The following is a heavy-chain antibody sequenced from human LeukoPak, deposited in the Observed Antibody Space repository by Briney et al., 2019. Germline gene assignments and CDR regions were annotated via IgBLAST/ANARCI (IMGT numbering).Heavy chain of an antibody. CDR1: AFTFSSYE. V-gene: IGHV3-48*03. D-gene: IGHD6-19*01. Sequence: GGSLRLSCAASAFTFSSYEMNWVRQAPGKGLEWVSYISSSGSTIYYADSVKGRFTISRDNAKNSLYLQMNSLRAEDTAVYYCARDTRRYSSGWYTYFDYWGQGTLVTVSS. CDR3: ARDTRRYSSGWYTYFDY. J-gene: IGHJ4*02. CDR2: ISSSGSTI.